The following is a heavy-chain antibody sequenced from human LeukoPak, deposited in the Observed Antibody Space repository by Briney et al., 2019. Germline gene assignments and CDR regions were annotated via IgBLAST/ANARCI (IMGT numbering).Heavy chain of an antibody. D-gene: IGHD2-2*02. CDR2: IWYDGSNK. J-gene: IGHJ4*02. CDR3: ARDHCSSTSCYTRY. V-gene: IGHV3-33*01. Sequence: GGSLRLSCAASGFTFSNYGMHWVRQAPGKGLEWVAVIWYDGSNKYYADSVKGRFTISRDNSKNTLYLQMNSLRAEDTAVYYCARDHCSSTSCYTRYWGQGTLVTVSS. CDR1: GFTFSNYG.